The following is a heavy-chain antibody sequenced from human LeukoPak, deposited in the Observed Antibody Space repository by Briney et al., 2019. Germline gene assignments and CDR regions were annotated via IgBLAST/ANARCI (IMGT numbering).Heavy chain of an antibody. Sequence: GGSLRLSCAASGFTVSSNYMSWVRQALGKGLGWVSVIYSGGSTYYADSVKGRFTISRDNAKNSLYLQMNSLRAEDTAVYYCASLASGWFDQNFDYWGQGTLVTVSS. V-gene: IGHV3-53*01. CDR1: GFTVSSNY. CDR2: IYSGGST. D-gene: IGHD3-10*01. CDR3: ASLASGWFDQNFDY. J-gene: IGHJ4*02.